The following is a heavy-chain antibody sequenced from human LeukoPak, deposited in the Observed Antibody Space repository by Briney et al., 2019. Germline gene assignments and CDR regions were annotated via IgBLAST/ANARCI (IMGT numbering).Heavy chain of an antibody. Sequence: SETLSFTCTVSGGSISSYYWSWIRQPPGKGLEWIGYIYYSGSTNYNPSLKSRVTISVDTSKNQFSLKLSSVTAADTAVYYCARGYYDSSGYYGGIEYYYYGMDVWGQGTTVTVSS. J-gene: IGHJ6*02. V-gene: IGHV4-59*01. CDR3: ARGYYDSSGYYGGIEYYYYGMDV. D-gene: IGHD3-22*01. CDR1: GGSISSYY. CDR2: IYYSGST.